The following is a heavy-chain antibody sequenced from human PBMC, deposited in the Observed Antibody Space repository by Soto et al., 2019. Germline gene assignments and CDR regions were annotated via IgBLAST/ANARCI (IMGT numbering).Heavy chain of an antibody. Sequence: QVHLQESGPGLVKPSGTLSLICTVSGNSMFNYYWSWIRQPAGKGLEWIGRVYTDGTAIYNPSLRSRGTLSVDMSKNQFSLTVNSVTAADTAVYYCAKGGFVAGAYMHHVMDVWGQGATVIVS. CDR1: GNSMFNYY. CDR2: VYTDGTA. V-gene: IGHV4-4*07. J-gene: IGHJ6*02. D-gene: IGHD4-17*01. CDR3: AKGGFVAGAYMHHVMDV.